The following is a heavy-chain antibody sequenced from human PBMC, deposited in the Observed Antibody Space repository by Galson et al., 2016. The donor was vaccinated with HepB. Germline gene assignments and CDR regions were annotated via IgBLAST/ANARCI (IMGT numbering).Heavy chain of an antibody. J-gene: IGHJ4*02. D-gene: IGHD2/OR15-2a*01. Sequence: SLRLSCAASGLSVSDAYMNWVRQAPGKGLEWVSVLYAGGETYYADSLRGRFTISRDNSNNMLFLQMDSLRPDDTAVYYCAKRHEYCPPVGCSVDYWGQGTLVFVSS. CDR2: LYAGGET. V-gene: IGHV3-66*01. CDR3: AKRHEYCPPVGCSVDY. CDR1: GLSVSDAY.